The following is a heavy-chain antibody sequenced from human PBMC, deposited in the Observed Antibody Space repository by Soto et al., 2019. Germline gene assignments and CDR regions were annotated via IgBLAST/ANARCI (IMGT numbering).Heavy chain of an antibody. Sequence: GGSLRLSCAASRFTFSNYGMQWVRQAPGKGLEWVSTISGSDGKTFYADSVKGRFSISRDTSQSTLYLQMNSLRADDTAMYYCARWSYLDYWGQGTRVTVSS. CDR3: ARWSYLDY. CDR2: ISGSDGKT. J-gene: IGHJ4*02. CDR1: RFTFSNYG. D-gene: IGHD3-3*01. V-gene: IGHV3-23*01.